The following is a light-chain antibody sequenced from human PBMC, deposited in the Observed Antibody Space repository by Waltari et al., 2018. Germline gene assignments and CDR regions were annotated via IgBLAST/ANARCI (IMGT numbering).Light chain of an antibody. Sequence: DIVMTQSPASLATSLGERATLNRTSRQSVLYSANNKNYLAWYQQKPGQPPNLLIYWASTRESGVPDRFSGSGSGTDFTLTISSLQAEDVAVYYCQQYYTTPYTFGQGTKLEIK. J-gene: IGKJ2*01. V-gene: IGKV4-1*01. CDR3: QQYYTTPYT. CDR1: QSVLYSANNKNY. CDR2: WAS.